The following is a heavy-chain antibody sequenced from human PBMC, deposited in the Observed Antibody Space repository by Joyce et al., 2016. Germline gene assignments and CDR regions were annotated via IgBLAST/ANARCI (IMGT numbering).Heavy chain of an antibody. CDR3: ARQSQNGGYYPDHFHQ. Sequence: EVQLVESGGGLVQPGGSLRLSCEASGFTISPYWMSWVRRAPGKGLGWVANIKQDGSESYYVDAVKGRFTSSRDNAKNSLSLQMKSLRAEDTAVYHCARQSQNGGYYPDHFHQWGQGTLVTVSS. J-gene: IGHJ1*01. CDR2: IKQDGSES. CDR1: GFTISPYW. V-gene: IGHV3-7*03. D-gene: IGHD3-22*01.